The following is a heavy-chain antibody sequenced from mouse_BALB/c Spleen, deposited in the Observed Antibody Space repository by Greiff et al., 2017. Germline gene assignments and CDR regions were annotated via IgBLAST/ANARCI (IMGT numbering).Heavy chain of an antibody. Sequence: EVQRVESGGGLVKPGGSLKLSCAASGFTFSSYAMSWVRQTPEKRLEWVASISSGGSTYYPDSVKGRFTISRDNARNILYLQMSSLRSEDTAMYYCAKNSLLRNYAMDYWGQGTSVTVSS. D-gene: IGHD1-2*01. CDR1: GFTFSSYA. CDR2: ISSGGST. CDR3: AKNSLLRNYAMDY. J-gene: IGHJ4*01. V-gene: IGHV5-6-5*01.